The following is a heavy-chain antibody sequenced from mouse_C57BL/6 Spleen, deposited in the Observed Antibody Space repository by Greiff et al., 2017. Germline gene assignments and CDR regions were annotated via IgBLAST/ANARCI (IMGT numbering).Heavy chain of an antibody. D-gene: IGHD2-2*01. CDR1: GYTFTDYE. Sequence: VQLQQSGAELVRPGASVTLSCKASGYTFTDYEMHWVKQTPVHGLEWIGAIDPETGGTAYNQKFKGKAILTADKSSSTAYMELRSLTSEDSAVYYCTRSYGYDGDWYFDVWGTGTTVTVSS. V-gene: IGHV1-15*01. J-gene: IGHJ1*03. CDR2: IDPETGGT. CDR3: TRSYGYDGDWYFDV.